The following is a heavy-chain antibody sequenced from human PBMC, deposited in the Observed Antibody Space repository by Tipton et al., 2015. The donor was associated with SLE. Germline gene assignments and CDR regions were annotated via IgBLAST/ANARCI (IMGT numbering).Heavy chain of an antibody. CDR1: GGSISGYY. V-gene: IGHV4-4*07. J-gene: IGHJ4*02. D-gene: IGHD3-22*01. CDR3: ARGVYDSSGNYYVDY. Sequence: TLSLTCPVSGGSISGYYWSGFRQPAGKGLEWIGRIYSSGSTIYNPSLKSRLTLSFDTSKNQFSLRVRSVTAADTAVYYCARGVYDSSGNYYVDYWGQGALVTVSS. CDR2: IYSSGST.